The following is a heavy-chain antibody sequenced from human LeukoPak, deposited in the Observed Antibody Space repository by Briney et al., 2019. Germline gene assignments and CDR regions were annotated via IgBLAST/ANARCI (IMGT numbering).Heavy chain of an antibody. Sequence: SETLSLSCAVYGGSFSGYYWSWIRQPPGKGLEWIGEINHSGSTNYNPSLKSRVTISVDTSKNQFSLKLSSVTAADTAVYYCAREGDAFDIWGQGTMVTVSS. CDR1: GGSFSGYY. CDR2: INHSGST. CDR3: AREGDAFDI. J-gene: IGHJ3*02. V-gene: IGHV4-34*01.